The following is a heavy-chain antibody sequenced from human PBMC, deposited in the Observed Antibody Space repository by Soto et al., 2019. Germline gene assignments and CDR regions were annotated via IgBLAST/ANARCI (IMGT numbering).Heavy chain of an antibody. CDR1: GFTFSDYY. CDR3: AKDMGTYGSKSYYGFDY. Sequence: GGSLRLSCAASGFTFSDYYMSWIRQAPGKGLEWVSYISSSGSTIYYADSVKGRFTISRDNAKNTLYLHMNSLRPDDTAVYYCAKDMGTYGSKSYYGFDYWGQGSLVTVSS. CDR2: ISSSGSTI. J-gene: IGHJ4*02. V-gene: IGHV3-11*04. D-gene: IGHD3-10*01.